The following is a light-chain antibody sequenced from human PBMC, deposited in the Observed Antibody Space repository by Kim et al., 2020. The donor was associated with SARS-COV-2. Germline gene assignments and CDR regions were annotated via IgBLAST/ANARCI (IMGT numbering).Light chain of an antibody. CDR3: QQRSS. J-gene: IGKJ5*01. V-gene: IGKV3-11*01. CDR2: DAS. CDR1: QSVSSY. Sequence: ATLSLSPGERATLTWRASQSVSSYLAWYQQKPGQTPRLLIYDASKRAIGIPARFSGSGSGTDFTLTISRLEPEDSAVYFCQQRSSFGQGTRLEIK.